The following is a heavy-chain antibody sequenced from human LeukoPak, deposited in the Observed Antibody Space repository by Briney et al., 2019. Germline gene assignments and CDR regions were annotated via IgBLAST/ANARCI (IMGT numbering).Heavy chain of an antibody. Sequence: GASVKVSCKASGYTFTSYGISWVRQAPGQGLEWMGWISTYNADTDYAQKFQGRVTMTRDTSISTAYMELSRLRSDDTAVYYCARVISGNWNYRDAFDIWGQGTMVTVSS. CDR1: GYTFTSYG. J-gene: IGHJ3*02. D-gene: IGHD1-7*01. V-gene: IGHV1-18*01. CDR2: ISTYNADT. CDR3: ARVISGNWNYRDAFDI.